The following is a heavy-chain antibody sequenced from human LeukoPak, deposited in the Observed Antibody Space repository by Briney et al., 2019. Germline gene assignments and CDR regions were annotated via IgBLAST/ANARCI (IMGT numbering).Heavy chain of an antibody. CDR1: GFTFSSYA. CDR3: AKGKDSVAGATNDY. J-gene: IGHJ4*02. V-gene: IGHV3-30-3*01. CDR2: ISYDGSNK. Sequence: GRSLRLSCAASGFTFSSYAMHWVRQAPGKGLEWVAVISYDGSNKYYADSVKGRFTISRDNAKNSLYLQMNSLRAEDTAVYYCAKGKDSVAGATNDYWGQGTLVTVSS. D-gene: IGHD6-19*01.